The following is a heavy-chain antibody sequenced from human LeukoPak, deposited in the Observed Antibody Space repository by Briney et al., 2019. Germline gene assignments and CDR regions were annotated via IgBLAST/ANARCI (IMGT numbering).Heavy chain of an antibody. CDR2: IIPIFGTA. CDR1: GGTFSSYA. V-gene: IGHV1-69*13. J-gene: IGHJ3*02. Sequence: ASVKVSCKASGGTFSSYAISWVRQAPGQGLGWMGGIIPIFGTANYAQKFQGRVTITADESTSTAYMELSSLRSEDTVLYYCARNYDLVTGSLPYAFDIWGQGTMVTVSS. CDR3: ARNYDLVTGSLPYAFDI. D-gene: IGHD3-9*01.